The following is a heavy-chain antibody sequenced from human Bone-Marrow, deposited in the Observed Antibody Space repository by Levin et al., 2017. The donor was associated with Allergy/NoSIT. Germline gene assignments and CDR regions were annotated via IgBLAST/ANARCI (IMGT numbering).Heavy chain of an antibody. CDR2: INHDGSST. CDR1: GFTFSSYW. D-gene: IGHD7-27*01. J-gene: IGHJ4*02. V-gene: IGHV3-74*01. CDR3: ARDLWGAPGY. Sequence: ETLSLTCAASGFTFSSYWMHWVRQAPGKGLVWVSRINHDGSSTNYADSVKGRFTISRDNAKNTLYLQMNSLRAEDTAAYYCARDLWGAPGYWGQGTLVTVSS.